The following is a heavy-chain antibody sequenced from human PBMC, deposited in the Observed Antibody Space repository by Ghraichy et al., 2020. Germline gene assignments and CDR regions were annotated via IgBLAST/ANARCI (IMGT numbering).Heavy chain of an antibody. CDR2: ISTYNGNT. V-gene: IGHV1-18*01. CDR3: ARKAGYWYFDL. CDR1: GYSFTSYG. J-gene: IGHJ2*01. Sequence: ASVKVSCKASGYSFTSYGISWVRQAPGQGLEWMGGISTYNGNTNYAQKLQGRVTMTTDTSTSTAYMELRSLRSDDTAVYYCARKAGYWYFDLWGRGTLVTVFS.